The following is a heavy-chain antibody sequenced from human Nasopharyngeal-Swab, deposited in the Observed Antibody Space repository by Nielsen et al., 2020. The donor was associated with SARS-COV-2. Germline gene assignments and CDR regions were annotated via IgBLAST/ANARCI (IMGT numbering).Heavy chain of an antibody. CDR2: INDYEDRL. D-gene: IGHD3-16*01. Sequence: GGSLRLSCSASGFTFSVYAMHWVRQAPGKGLEYVSTINDYEDRLYYADSVKGRFTISRDNSKNTLYLQMSSLRAEDTALYWCVKDPRGKYAFEIWGQGTMVTVSS. J-gene: IGHJ3*02. CDR3: VKDPRGKYAFEI. V-gene: IGHV3-64D*06. CDR1: GFTFSVYA.